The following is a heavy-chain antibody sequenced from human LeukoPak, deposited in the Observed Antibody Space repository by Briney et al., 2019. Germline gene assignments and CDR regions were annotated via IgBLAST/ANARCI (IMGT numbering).Heavy chain of an antibody. J-gene: IGHJ1*01. D-gene: IGHD3-22*01. CDR3: ARAPSEIGGYYPEYFRH. CDR1: GFTFSNYW. V-gene: IGHV3-74*01. Sequence: GGSLRLSCAAAGFTFSNYWMHWVRHAPGKGLVWVSRIKSDGRTNYSDSVKGRFTISRDNAKNTVSLQMNSLRAEDTGVYYCARAPSEIGGYYPEYFRHWGQGTLVTVSS. CDR2: IKSDGRT.